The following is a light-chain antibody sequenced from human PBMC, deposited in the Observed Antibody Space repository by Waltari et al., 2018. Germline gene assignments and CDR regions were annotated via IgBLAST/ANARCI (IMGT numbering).Light chain of an antibody. CDR1: QGIGNS. J-gene: IGKJ1*01. Sequence: DIQMTQSPSSLSASVGDRVTITCRASQGIGNSLAWYQQKPGKAPKLLLYVASVLESGVPSRFSGSGSGTDYTLTISSLQPEDFAIYYCQQYGSLWTFGQGTKVEIK. CDR3: QQYGSLWT. V-gene: IGKV1-NL1*01. CDR2: VAS.